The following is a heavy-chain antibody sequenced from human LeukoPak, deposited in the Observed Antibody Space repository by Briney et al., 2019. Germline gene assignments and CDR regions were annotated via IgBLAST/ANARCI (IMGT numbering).Heavy chain of an antibody. CDR1: GFTFSSYE. Sequence: LRLSCAASGFTFSSYEMNWVRQPPGKGLEWIGQINPSRNTNYNPSLKSRVTISVDTSKKQFSLKLSSVTAADTAVYYCARRYDFWSGYPPPLDYWGQGTLVTVSS. CDR2: INPSRNT. CDR3: ARRYDFWSGYPPPLDY. D-gene: IGHD3-3*01. J-gene: IGHJ4*02. V-gene: IGHV4-34*08.